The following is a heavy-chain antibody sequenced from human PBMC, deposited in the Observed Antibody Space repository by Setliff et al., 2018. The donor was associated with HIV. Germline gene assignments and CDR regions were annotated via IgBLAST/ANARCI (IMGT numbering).Heavy chain of an antibody. CDR1: GDSIDDFY. V-gene: IGHV4-4*09. CDR2: IFSNVTT. Sequence: PSETLSLTCTVSGDSIDDFYCSWIRQPPGQGLEWIGYIFSNVTTNYSPSLKSRVTMSIDRSKSQFLLNLTSVNASDTAIYYCARRKLSKGGAFDYWGQGALVT. CDR3: ARRKLSKGGAFDY. D-gene: IGHD1-1*01. J-gene: IGHJ4*02.